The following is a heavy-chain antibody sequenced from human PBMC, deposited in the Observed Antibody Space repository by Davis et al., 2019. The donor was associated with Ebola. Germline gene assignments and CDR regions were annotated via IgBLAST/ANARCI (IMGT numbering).Heavy chain of an antibody. CDR2: ISAYNGNT. J-gene: IGHJ6*02. CDR3: ARAYYDFWSGYYLYYYGMDV. V-gene: IGHV1-18*01. CDR1: GYTFTSYG. D-gene: IGHD3-3*01. Sequence: ASVTVSCKASGYTFTSYGISWVRQAPGQGLEWMGWISAYNGNTNYAQKLQGRVTMTTDTSTSTAYMELRSLRSDDTAVYYCARAYYDFWSGYYLYYYGMDVWGQGTTVTVSS.